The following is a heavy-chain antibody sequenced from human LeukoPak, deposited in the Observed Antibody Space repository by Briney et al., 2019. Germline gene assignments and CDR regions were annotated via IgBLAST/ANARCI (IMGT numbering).Heavy chain of an antibody. CDR1: DYSTSSAFY. Sequence: SETLSLTCAVSDYSTSSAFYWGWIRQPPGKGLEWIGSIYHSGSTDYNPSLKSRVTISVDTSKNQFSLKLRSVTAADTAVYYCARDQAYCGGDCFFDFCGDGTLVTVSS. V-gene: IGHV4-38-2*02. J-gene: IGHJ4*01. CDR3: ARDQAYCGGDCFFDF. CDR2: IYHSGST. D-gene: IGHD2-21*02.